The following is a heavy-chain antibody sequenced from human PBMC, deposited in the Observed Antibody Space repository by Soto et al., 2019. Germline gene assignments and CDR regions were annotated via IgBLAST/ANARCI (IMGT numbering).Heavy chain of an antibody. V-gene: IGHV1-69*13. Sequence: GASVKVSCKASGGSFRNYVMSWVRQAPGQGLEWMGGIIPVFETRTYAQKFQGRVTITADDSTSTVSMEMSNLRSEDTAVYFCSFHSDSNSYPRFDFWGQGTLVTVSS. CDR1: GGSFRNYV. CDR2: IIPVFETR. D-gene: IGHD4-4*01. CDR3: SFHSDSNSYPRFDF. J-gene: IGHJ4*02.